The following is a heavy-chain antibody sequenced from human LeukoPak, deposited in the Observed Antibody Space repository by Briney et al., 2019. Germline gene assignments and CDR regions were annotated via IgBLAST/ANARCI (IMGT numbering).Heavy chain of an antibody. CDR2: INAGNGNT. CDR3: ARAYTIATSRRDMDV. CDR1: GYTFTSYA. V-gene: IGHV1-3*01. Sequence: GASVKVSCKASGYTFTSYAIHWVRQAPGQRLEWMGWINAGNGNTKYSQKFQGRVTITRDTSASTAYMELSRLRSDDTAVYYCARAYTIATSRRDMDVWGKGTTVTVSS. D-gene: IGHD2-21*01. J-gene: IGHJ6*04.